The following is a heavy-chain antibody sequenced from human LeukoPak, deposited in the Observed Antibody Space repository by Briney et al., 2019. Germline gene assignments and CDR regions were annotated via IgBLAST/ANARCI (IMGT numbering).Heavy chain of an antibody. CDR2: ISYDGSNK. J-gene: IGHJ5*02. Sequence: GGSLRLSCSASGFTFSSYAMHWVRQAPGKGLEWVAVISYDGSNKYYADSVKGRFTISRDNSKNTLYLQMNSLRAEDTAVYYCAREGWFDPWGQGTLVTVSS. CDR3: AREGWFDP. CDR1: GFTFSSYA. V-gene: IGHV3-30-3*01.